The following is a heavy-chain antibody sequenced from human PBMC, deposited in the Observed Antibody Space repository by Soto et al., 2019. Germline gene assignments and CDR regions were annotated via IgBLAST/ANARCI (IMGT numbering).Heavy chain of an antibody. Sequence: GGSLRLSCAASGFTFSSYAMSWVRQAPGKGLEWVSAISGSGGSTYYADSVKGRFTISRDNSKSTLYLQMNSLRAEDTAVYYCAKDYGYGGNPLEVDYWGQGTLVTVSS. CDR2: ISGSGGST. J-gene: IGHJ4*02. V-gene: IGHV3-23*01. D-gene: IGHD4-17*01. CDR3: AKDYGYGGNPLEVDY. CDR1: GFTFSSYA.